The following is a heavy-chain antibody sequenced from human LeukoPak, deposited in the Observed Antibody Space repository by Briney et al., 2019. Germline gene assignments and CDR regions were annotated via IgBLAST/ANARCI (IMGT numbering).Heavy chain of an antibody. CDR1: GFTFSNYY. Sequence: GGSLRLSCAASGFTFSNYYMSWIRQAPGKGLEWLSYISTSRRDNTFYYADSVKGRFTISRDNAKHSLYLQMNSLTAEDTAVYYCARDDGYIDYWGQGTLVTVSS. CDR3: ARDDGYIDY. CDR2: ISTSRRDNTF. J-gene: IGHJ4*02. V-gene: IGHV3-11*01.